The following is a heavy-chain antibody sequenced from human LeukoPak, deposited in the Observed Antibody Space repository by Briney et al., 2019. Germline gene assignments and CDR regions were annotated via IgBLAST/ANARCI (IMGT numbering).Heavy chain of an antibody. J-gene: IGHJ3*02. CDR2: FYYSGST. Sequence: PSETLSLTCSVSGGSISSSSNYWGWIRQPPGKRLEWIGSFYYSGSTYSHPTLKSRVTISVDTSKNQFSLKLSSVTVTDTAVYYCARDQGGRLGYCSGGSCYHNDAFDIWGQGTMVTVSS. CDR1: GGSISSSSNY. V-gene: IGHV4-39*02. D-gene: IGHD2-15*01. CDR3: ARDQGGRLGYCSGGSCYHNDAFDI.